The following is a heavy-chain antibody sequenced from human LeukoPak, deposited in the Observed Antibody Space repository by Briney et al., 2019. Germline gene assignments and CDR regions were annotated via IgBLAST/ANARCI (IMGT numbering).Heavy chain of an antibody. J-gene: IGHJ6*02. V-gene: IGHV3-21*01. Sequence: GGSLRLSCAASGFTFTSYTMNWVRQAPGKGLEWVSSINPTSGYIYYSDSVKGRFTISRDNAKNSLYLQMNSLRAEDTAVYYCARDGYSSSWYGPDYYYGMDVWGQGTTVTVSS. CDR1: GFTFTSYT. CDR2: INPTSGYI. CDR3: ARDGYSSSWYGPDYYYGMDV. D-gene: IGHD6-13*01.